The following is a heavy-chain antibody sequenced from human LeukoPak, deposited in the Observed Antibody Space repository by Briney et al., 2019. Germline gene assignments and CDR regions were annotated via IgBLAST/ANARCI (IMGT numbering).Heavy chain of an antibody. J-gene: IGHJ5*02. CDR2: INHSGST. CDR3: ARGTSTNKNWFDP. D-gene: IGHD1/OR15-1a*01. Sequence: SETLSLTCAVYGGSFSGYYWSWIRQPPRKGLEWIGEINHSGSTNYNPSLKSRVTISVDTSKNQFSLKLSSVTAADTAVYYCARGTSTNKNWFDPWGQGTLVTVSS. V-gene: IGHV4-34*01. CDR1: GGSFSGYY.